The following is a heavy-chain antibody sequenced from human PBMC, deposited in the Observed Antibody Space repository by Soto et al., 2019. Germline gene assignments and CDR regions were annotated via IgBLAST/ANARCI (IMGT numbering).Heavy chain of an antibody. J-gene: IGHJ4*02. CDR3: AKAGIAAAGTGDFDY. CDR2: ISYDGSNK. D-gene: IGHD6-13*01. Sequence: QVQLVESGGGVVQPGRSLRLSCAASGFTFSSYGMHWVRQAPGKGLEWVAVISYDGSNKYYADSVKGRFTISRDNSKNTLYLQMNSLRAEDTVVYYCAKAGIAAAGTGDFDYWGQGTLVTVSS. V-gene: IGHV3-30*18. CDR1: GFTFSSYG.